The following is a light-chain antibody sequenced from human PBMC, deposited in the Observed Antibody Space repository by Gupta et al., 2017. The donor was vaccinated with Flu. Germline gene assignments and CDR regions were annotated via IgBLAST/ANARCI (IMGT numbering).Light chain of an antibody. CDR3: HSRDSSSNNVV. J-gene: IGLJ2*01. Sequence: SSALTQDPAVSVALGQTVRITCQGDSLRSYYAIWYQQKPGQAPVLVIYGKNNRHSGIPDRFSGSSSGNTASLTITGAQAEDEADYYCHSRDSSSNNVVFGGGTKLTVL. CDR2: GKN. V-gene: IGLV3-19*01. CDR1: SLRSYY.